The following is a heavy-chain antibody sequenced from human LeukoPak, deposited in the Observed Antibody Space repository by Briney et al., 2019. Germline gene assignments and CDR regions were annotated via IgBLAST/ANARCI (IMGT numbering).Heavy chain of an antibody. CDR1: GFTFSSYS. CDR2: ISSSSSAI. D-gene: IGHD6-6*01. J-gene: IGHJ3*02. Sequence: GGSLRLSCAASGFTFSSYSMNWVRQTPGKGLEWVSFISSSSSAIYYADSVKGRFTISRDNAKNSLFLQMNGLRAEDTAVYYCAREYSSSSGRAFDIWGQGTMVTVSS. CDR3: AREYSSSSGRAFDI. V-gene: IGHV3-48*01.